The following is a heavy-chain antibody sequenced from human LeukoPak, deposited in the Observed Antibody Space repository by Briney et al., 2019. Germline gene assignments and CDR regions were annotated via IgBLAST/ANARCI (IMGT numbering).Heavy chain of an antibody. V-gene: IGHV4-59*11. CDR2: IYYSGST. Sequence: PSETLSLTCTVSGGSIRSHYWSWIRQPPGKGLEWIGYIYYSGSTNYNPSLKSRVTMSVDTSKNQVSLKLSSVTAADTAVYYCARELSVAGITYFDYWGQGTLVTVSS. CDR3: ARELSVAGITYFDY. D-gene: IGHD6-19*01. J-gene: IGHJ4*02. CDR1: GGSIRSHY.